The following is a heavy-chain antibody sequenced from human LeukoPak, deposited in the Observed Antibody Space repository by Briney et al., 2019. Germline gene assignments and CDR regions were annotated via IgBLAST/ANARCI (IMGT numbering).Heavy chain of an antibody. CDR2: INHSGST. V-gene: IGHV4-34*01. Sequence: PSETLSLTFAVYGGSFSGYYWSWIRQPPGKGLEWIGEINHSGSTNYNPSLKSRVTISVDTSKNQFSLKLSSVTAADTAVYYCARARSPITIFGVVILYYYYMDVCGKGTTVTVSS. CDR1: GGSFSGYY. D-gene: IGHD3-3*01. CDR3: ARARSPITIFGVVILYYYYMDV. J-gene: IGHJ6*03.